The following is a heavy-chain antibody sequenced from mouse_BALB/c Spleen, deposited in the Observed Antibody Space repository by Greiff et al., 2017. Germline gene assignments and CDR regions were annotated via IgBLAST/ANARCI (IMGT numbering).Heavy chain of an antibody. J-gene: IGHJ4*01. Sequence: EVMLVESGGGLVQPGGSLKLSCAASGFTFSSYTMSWVRQTPEKRLEWVAYISNGGGSTYYPDNVKGRFTISRDNAKNTLYLQMSSLKSEDTAMYYCASRSAMNTTPCAMDYWGQGTSVTVSS. D-gene: IGHD2-4*01. CDR1: GFTFSSYT. CDR2: ISNGGGST. V-gene: IGHV5-12-2*01. CDR3: ASRSAMNTTPCAMDY.